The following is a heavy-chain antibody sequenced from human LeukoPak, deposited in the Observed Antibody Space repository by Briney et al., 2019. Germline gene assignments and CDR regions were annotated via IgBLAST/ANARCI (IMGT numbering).Heavy chain of an antibody. D-gene: IGHD5-18*01. V-gene: IGHV4-59*08. CDR3: ARHDGAMGHGMDV. CDR2: IYYSGST. Sequence: SETLSLTCTVPGGSISSYYWSWIRQPPGKGLEWIGYIYYSGSTNYNPSLKSRVTISVDTSKNQFSLKLSSVTAADTAVYYCARHDGAMGHGMDVWGQGTTVTVSS. J-gene: IGHJ6*02. CDR1: GGSISSYY.